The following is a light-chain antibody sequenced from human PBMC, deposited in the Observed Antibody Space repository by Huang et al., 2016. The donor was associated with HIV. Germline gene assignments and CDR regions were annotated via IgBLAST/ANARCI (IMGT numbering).Light chain of an antibody. CDR2: GAS. V-gene: IGKV3D-15*01. CDR1: QSVSSN. CDR3: QQYNNWPPVT. Sequence: EVVLTQSPATLSVSPGERATLSCRASQSVSSNFAWYQQKPGQAPRLLIYGASTRATGIPARFRGSGSGTEFTLTISSLQSEEFAVYYCQQYNNWPPVTFGQGTKLEIK. J-gene: IGKJ2*01.